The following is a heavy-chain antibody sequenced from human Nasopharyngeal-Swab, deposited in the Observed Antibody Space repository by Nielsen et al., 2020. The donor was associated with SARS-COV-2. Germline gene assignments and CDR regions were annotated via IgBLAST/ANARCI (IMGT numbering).Heavy chain of an antibody. CDR2: ISSTADSI. J-gene: IGHJ6*02. Sequence: GESLKISCAASGFAFSDYYINWIRQAPGKGLEWVSFISSTADSIYTAASVRGRFIISRDNSKKSVFLQMNSLRGDDTAVYYCARGHGRLPSGMDVWGRGTMVTVSS. CDR3: ARGHGRLPSGMDV. D-gene: IGHD2-15*01. CDR1: GFAFSDYY. V-gene: IGHV3-11*01.